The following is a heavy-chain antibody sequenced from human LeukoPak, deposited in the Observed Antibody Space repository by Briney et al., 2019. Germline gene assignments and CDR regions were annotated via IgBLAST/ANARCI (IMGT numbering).Heavy chain of an antibody. CDR3: ATATYYYGSGSYTLGE. CDR2: IIPIFGTA. D-gene: IGHD3-10*01. Sequence: GASVKVSCKASGGTFSSYAISWVRQAPGQGLEWMGGIIPIFGTANYAQKFQGRVTMTEDTSTDTAYMELSSLRSEDTAVYYCATATYYYGSGSYTLGEWGQGTLVTVSS. CDR1: GGTFSSYA. V-gene: IGHV1-69*06. J-gene: IGHJ4*02.